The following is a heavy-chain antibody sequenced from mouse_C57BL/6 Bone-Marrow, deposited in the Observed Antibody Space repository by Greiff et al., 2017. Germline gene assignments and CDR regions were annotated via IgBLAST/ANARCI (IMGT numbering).Heavy chain of an antibody. V-gene: IGHV5-2*01. CDR2: INSDGGST. Sequence: DVKLVESGGGLVQPGESLKLSCESNEYEFPSHDMSWVRKTPEKRLELVAAINSDGGSTYYPDTMERRFIISRDNTKKTLYLQRSSLRSEDTALYYCARHGDYSKSDAMDYWGQGTSVTVSS. J-gene: IGHJ4*01. D-gene: IGHD2-5*01. CDR1: EYEFPSHD. CDR3: ARHGDYSKSDAMDY.